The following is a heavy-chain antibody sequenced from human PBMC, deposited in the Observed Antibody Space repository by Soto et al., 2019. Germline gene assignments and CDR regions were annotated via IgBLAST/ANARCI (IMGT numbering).Heavy chain of an antibody. CDR3: VRAGGYGWKVY. J-gene: IGHJ4*02. D-gene: IGHD5-12*01. Sequence: QVQVQESGPGLLKPSGTLSLTCDVSGGSISDIDWWSWVRQPPGKGLEWIGEIHLTGRTHHNPSLQSRVILSVDVSKNQLSLNLRSVTAADTAVYYCVRAGGYGWKVYWGQGTLVTVSS. V-gene: IGHV4-4*02. CDR1: GGSISDIDW. CDR2: IHLTGRT.